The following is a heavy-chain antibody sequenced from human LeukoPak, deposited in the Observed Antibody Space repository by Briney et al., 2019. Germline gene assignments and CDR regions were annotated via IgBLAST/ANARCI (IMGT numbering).Heavy chain of an antibody. CDR3: ARIADYYDSSGYNSVDY. V-gene: IGHV3-53*01. CDR2: IYSGGST. J-gene: IGHJ4*02. Sequence: GGSLRLSCAASGFTVSRNYMSWVRQAPGKGLEWVSVIYSGGSTYYADSVKGRFTISRDNSKNTLYLQMSSLRAEDTAVYYCARIADYYDSSGYNSVDYWGQGTLVTVSS. CDR1: GFTVSRNY. D-gene: IGHD3-22*01.